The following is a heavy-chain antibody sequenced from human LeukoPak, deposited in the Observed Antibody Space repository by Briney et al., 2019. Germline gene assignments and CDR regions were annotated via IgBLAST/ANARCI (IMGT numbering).Heavy chain of an antibody. Sequence: PGGSLRLSCAASGLTVSNNDVSWVRQAPGKGLEWVSVIDIRGDTYYAETVKGRFTISRDKSKNTVSLQMNSLRAEDTAVYYCANRQYYFDYWGQGTLVTVSS. CDR2: IDIRGDT. V-gene: IGHV3-53*01. D-gene: IGHD4-11*01. CDR3: ANRQYYFDY. J-gene: IGHJ4*02. CDR1: GLTVSNND.